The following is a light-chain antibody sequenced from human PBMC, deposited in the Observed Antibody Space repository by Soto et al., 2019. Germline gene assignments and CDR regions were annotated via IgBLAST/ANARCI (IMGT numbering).Light chain of an antibody. J-gene: IGKJ2*01. Sequence: EIVMTQSPATLSVSPGDRATLSCRASQRVSSKLAWYQQKPGQAPSLLIYDASTRATDLPGRFSGSGSGTQFTLTIRSLQAEDFAVYYCQHYNNWPYTFGQGTKLEIK. CDR3: QHYNNWPYT. CDR2: DAS. V-gene: IGKV3-15*01. CDR1: QRVSSK.